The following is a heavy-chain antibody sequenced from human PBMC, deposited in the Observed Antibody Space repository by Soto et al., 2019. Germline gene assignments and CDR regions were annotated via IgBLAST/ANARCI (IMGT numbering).Heavy chain of an antibody. CDR1: GFTFSSYS. CDR3: AREIKAEEEAWFGELFSLDAFDI. CDR2: ISSSSSTI. V-gene: IGHV3-48*01. Sequence: EVQLVESGGGLVQPGGSLRLSCAASGFTFSSYSMNWVRQAPGKGLEWVSYISSSSSTIYYADSVKGRFTISRDNAKNSLYLQMNSLRAEDTAVYYCAREIKAEEEAWFGELFSLDAFDIWGQGTMVTVSS. D-gene: IGHD3-10*01. J-gene: IGHJ3*02.